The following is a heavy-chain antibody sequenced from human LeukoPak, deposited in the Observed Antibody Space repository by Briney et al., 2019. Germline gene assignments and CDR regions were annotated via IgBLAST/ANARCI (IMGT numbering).Heavy chain of an antibody. CDR1: GFTFDDYA. D-gene: IGHD6-13*01. Sequence: GGSLRLSCVASGFTFDDYAMHWVRQAPGKGLEWVSGISWNSGSIGYADSVKGRFTISRDNAKNSLYLQMNSLRAEDTALYYCAKDTSSGTALDYYYYGMDVWGQGTTVTVSS. J-gene: IGHJ6*02. CDR3: AKDTSSGTALDYYYYGMDV. CDR2: ISWNSGSI. V-gene: IGHV3-9*01.